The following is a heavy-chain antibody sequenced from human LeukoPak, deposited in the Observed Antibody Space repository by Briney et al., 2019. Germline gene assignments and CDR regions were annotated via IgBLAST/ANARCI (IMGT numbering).Heavy chain of an antibody. CDR2: ISSSGTIM. D-gene: IGHD5-12*01. Sequence: GGSLRLSCAASGFTFRNYEMNWVRQAPGKGLEWVSYISSSGTIMYYADSVKGRFTISRDNAKNSLYLQMNSLRTEDTAVYYCARDLGIYIGVTHHGASDIWGQGTMVAVSS. CDR3: ARDLGIYIGVTHHGASDI. V-gene: IGHV3-48*03. J-gene: IGHJ3*02. CDR1: GFTFRNYE.